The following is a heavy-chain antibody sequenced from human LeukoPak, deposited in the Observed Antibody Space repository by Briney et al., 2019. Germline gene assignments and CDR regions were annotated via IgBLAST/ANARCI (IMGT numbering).Heavy chain of an antibody. D-gene: IGHD6-6*01. CDR2: TSSSGSTI. CDR1: GFTLSDYY. V-gene: IGHV3-11*04. J-gene: IGHJ4*02. Sequence: GGSLRLSCAASGFTLSDYYMSWIRQAPGKGLECVSYTSSSGSTIYYADSVKGRFTISRDNAKKSLYLQMISLRVDDTAVYYCAGGRSYISSFLGQLRGYFYSWGQGTLVTVSS. CDR3: AGGRSYISSFLGQLRGYFYS.